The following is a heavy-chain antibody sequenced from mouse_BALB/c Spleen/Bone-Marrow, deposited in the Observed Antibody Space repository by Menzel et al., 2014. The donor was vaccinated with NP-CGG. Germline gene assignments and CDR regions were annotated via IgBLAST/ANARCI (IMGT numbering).Heavy chain of an antibody. CDR3: AXXGXNFGRFFDV. J-gene: IGHJ1*01. CDR1: GYTFTSYW. Sequence: VQLVESGAELVRPGASVNLSCKASGYTFTSYWMNWVMQRPEQGLEWIGRIDPYDSEAHYNQKFKDKAILTVDKSSSTAYMQLISLTXXXSAVYYCAXXGXNFGRFFDVWGAGTTVTVSS. CDR2: IDPYDSEA. V-gene: IGHV1-52*01.